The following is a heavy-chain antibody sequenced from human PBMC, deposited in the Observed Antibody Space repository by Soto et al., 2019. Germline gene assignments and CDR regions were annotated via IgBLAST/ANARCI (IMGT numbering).Heavy chain of an antibody. Sequence: PSETLSLTCTVSGGSISSGGYYWIWIRQHPGKGLEWIGYIYYSGSTYYNPSLKSRVTISVDTSKNQFALKLSSVTAADTAVYYCARDHIAAAGTNWFDPWGQGTLVTVSP. D-gene: IGHD6-13*01. CDR3: ARDHIAAAGTNWFDP. CDR1: GGSISSGGYY. J-gene: IGHJ5*02. CDR2: IYYSGST. V-gene: IGHV4-31*03.